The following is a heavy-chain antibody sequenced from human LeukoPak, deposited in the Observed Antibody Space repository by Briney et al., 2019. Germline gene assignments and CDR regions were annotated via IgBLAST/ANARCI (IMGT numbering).Heavy chain of an antibody. D-gene: IGHD4-17*01. Sequence: PSETLSLTCTVSGGSITTHYWSWIRQPAGREVEWIGRVYNTGSTKYNPSLEGRVTMSVDTSSNRFSLRLRSVTAADTAVYYCARDLLGDYGTFDIWGQGAMVTVSS. J-gene: IGHJ3*02. CDR3: ARDLLGDYGTFDI. V-gene: IGHV4-4*07. CDR2: VYNTGST. CDR1: GGSITTHY.